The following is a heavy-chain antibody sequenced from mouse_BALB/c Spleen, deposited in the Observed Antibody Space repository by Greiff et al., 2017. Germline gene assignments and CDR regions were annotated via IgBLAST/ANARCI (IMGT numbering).Heavy chain of an antibody. Sequence: VKLVESGPGLVAPSQSLSITCTVSGFSLTSYGVHWVRQPPGKGLEWLGVIWAGGSTNYNSALMSRLSISKDNSKSQVFLKMNSLQTDDTAMYYCARGRYYDYDWFAYWGQGTLVTVSA. CDR3: ARGRYYDYDWFAY. J-gene: IGHJ3*01. CDR1: GFSLTSYG. CDR2: IWAGGST. V-gene: IGHV2-9*02. D-gene: IGHD2-4*01.